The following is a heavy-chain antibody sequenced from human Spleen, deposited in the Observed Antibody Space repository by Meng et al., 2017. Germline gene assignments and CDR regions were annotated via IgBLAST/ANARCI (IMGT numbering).Heavy chain of an antibody. D-gene: IGHD6-19*01. V-gene: IGHV4/OR15-8*02. CDR3: ASWIYSCGWQ. J-gene: IGHJ4*02. CDR1: GGSISSIDW. CDR2: IYHGGDT. Sequence: QVELSGSAPGLVKPSGTLSLTCVVSGGSISSIDWWSWVRQPPGKGLEWIGEIYHGGDTNYNPSLKSRVTIAIDKSKNQFSLKLTSVTAADTAVYYCASWIYSCGWQWGQGALVTVSS.